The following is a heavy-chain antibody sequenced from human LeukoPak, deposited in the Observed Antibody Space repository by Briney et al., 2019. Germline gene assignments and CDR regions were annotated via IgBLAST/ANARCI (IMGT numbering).Heavy chain of an antibody. V-gene: IGHV3-7*03. J-gene: IGHJ3*02. CDR2: IKQDGSEK. Sequence: PGGSLRLSCAASGFTLSSYWMSWVRQAPGKGLEWVANIKQDGSEKYYVDSVKGRFTISRDNAKNSLYLQMNSLRAEDTAVYYCARHYYDAFDTWGQGTMVTVSS. CDR3: ARHYYDAFDT. CDR1: GFTLSSYW. D-gene: IGHD3-10*01.